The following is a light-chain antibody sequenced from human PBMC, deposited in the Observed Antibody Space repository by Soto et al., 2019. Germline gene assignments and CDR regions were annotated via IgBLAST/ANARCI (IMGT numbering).Light chain of an antibody. CDR2: VAS. CDR1: QDIRNS. J-gene: IGKJ1*01. Sequence: AIQMTQSPSSLSASVGDRVTITCRASQDIRNSLGWYQQKPGKAPKVLISVASSLQSGVPSRFSGSGSGTDFTLTSSSLQPEDSATYFCLQDYKYPWTFGQGTKVEI. V-gene: IGKV1-6*01. CDR3: LQDYKYPWT.